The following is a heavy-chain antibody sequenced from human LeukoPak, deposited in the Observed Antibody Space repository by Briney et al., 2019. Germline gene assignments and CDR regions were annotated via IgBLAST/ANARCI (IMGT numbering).Heavy chain of an antibody. Sequence: GESLKISCKGSGYSFTSYWIGWVRQMPGKGMEWMGIIYPGDSDTIYSPSFQCQFTSSADKSISTAYLQWRSLKASDTAMYYCARHNNWNDDFDIWGQGTMVTVSS. D-gene: IGHD1-20*01. CDR1: GYSFTSYW. V-gene: IGHV5-51*01. CDR2: IYPGDSDT. J-gene: IGHJ3*02. CDR3: ARHNNWNDDFDI.